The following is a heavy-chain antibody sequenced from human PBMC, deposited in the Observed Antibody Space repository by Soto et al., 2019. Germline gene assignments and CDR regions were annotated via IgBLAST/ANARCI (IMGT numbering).Heavy chain of an antibody. CDR3: ARDRGGAGATDY. J-gene: IGHJ4*02. Sequence: GGSLRLSCAASGFTFSNSGMNWVRQAPGKGLEWVSYISSSSSTIRYADSVKGRFTISRDNAKNSLFLQMNSLRDEDTAVYYCARDRGGAGATDYWGQGTLVTVSS. CDR1: GFTFSNSG. D-gene: IGHD1-26*01. CDR2: ISSSSSTI. V-gene: IGHV3-48*02.